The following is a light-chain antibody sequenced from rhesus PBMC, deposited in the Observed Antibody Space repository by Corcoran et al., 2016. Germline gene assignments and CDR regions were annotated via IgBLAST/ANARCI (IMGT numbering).Light chain of an antibody. V-gene: IGKV2-72*01. CDR3: EQAVAFPWT. Sequence: IVMTQTPLSLPITPGEPASISCRSSQSLLHSNGNTYLHWYLQKPGQSPQLLIDGGSSSASGVPDRFRGSGSGTDFTLKISKVEAEDVGVYYWEQAVAFPWTFGQGTKVEIK. CDR1: QSLLHSNGNTY. J-gene: IGKJ1*01. CDR2: GGS.